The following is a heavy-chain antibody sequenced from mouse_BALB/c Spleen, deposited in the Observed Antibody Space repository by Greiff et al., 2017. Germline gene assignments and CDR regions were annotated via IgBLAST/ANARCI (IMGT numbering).Heavy chain of an antibody. Sequence: DVQLVESGGGLVQPGGSRKLSCAASGFTFSSFGMHWVRQAPEKGLEWVAYISSGSSTIYYADTVKGRFTISRDNPKNTLFLQMTSLRSEDTAMYYCARDAPWFAYWGQGTLVTVSA. CDR3: ARDAPWFAY. J-gene: IGHJ3*01. V-gene: IGHV5-17*02. CDR1: GFTFSSFG. CDR2: ISSGSSTI.